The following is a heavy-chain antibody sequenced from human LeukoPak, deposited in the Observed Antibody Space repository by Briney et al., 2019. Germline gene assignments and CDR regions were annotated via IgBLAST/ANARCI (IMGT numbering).Heavy chain of an antibody. CDR3: AKDRCSNGIGCYYYYMVV. J-gene: IGHJ6*03. CDR2: IQYDGSNE. D-gene: IGHD2-8*01. CDR1: GFTFSSYG. V-gene: IGHV3-30*02. Sequence: PGGSLRLSCAASGFTFSSYGMHWVRQAPGKGLEWVAYIQYDGSNEQYADSVKGRFSISRDSYKNILYLQMNSLRAEDTAVYYCAKDRCSNGIGCYYYYMVVWGKGTTVTISS.